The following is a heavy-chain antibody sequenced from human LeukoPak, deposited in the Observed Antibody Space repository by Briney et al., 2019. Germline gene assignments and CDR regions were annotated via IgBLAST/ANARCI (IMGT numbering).Heavy chain of an antibody. V-gene: IGHV4-59*08. CDR3: SRNKTITAAGTFDY. D-gene: IGHD6-13*01. J-gene: IGHJ4*02. CDR1: GGSISSYY. CDR2: IYYSGST. Sequence: PSETLSLTCTVSGGSISSYYWSWIRQPPGQGLEWIGYIYYSGSTNYNPSLKSRVTMAVDTSKNQFSLKLRSVTAPYTAIYYCSRNKTITAAGTFDYWGQGTLVTVSS.